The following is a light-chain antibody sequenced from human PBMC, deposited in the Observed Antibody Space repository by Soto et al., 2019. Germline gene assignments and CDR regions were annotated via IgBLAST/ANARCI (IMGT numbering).Light chain of an antibody. CDR2: GAS. V-gene: IGKV3-20*01. CDR1: QSVSSSY. Sequence: EIVLTQSPGSLSLSPGERATLTCRASQSVSSSYLAWYQQKPGQAPRLLIYGASSRATGIPDRFSGSGSGTDFTLPISRLEPEDLAVYYCQQYGSSPWTFGQGTKVEIK. J-gene: IGKJ1*01. CDR3: QQYGSSPWT.